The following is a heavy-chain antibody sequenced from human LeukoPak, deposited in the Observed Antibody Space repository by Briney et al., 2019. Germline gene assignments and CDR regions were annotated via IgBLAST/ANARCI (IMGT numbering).Heavy chain of an antibody. J-gene: IGHJ4*02. CDR1: GFTFSRYA. D-gene: IGHD3-10*01. Sequence: GGSLRLSCATSGFTFSRYAMHWVRQAPGKGLEWVALISYDANIGSNKYYADSVKGRFTISRDNSKNTLYLQMNSLRAEDTAIYYCAREGYYGSGSPPSLYFDYWGQGTLVTVSS. V-gene: IGHV3-30-3*01. CDR3: AREGYYGSGSPPSLYFDY. CDR2: ISYDANIGSNK.